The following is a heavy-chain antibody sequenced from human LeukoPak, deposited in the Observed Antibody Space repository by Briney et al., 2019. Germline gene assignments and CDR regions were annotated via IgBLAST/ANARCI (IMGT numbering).Heavy chain of an antibody. V-gene: IGHV3-30*04. CDR3: ARDSGYSYGYSSALDI. CDR1: GFTFSSYA. D-gene: IGHD5-18*01. J-gene: IGHJ3*02. CDR2: ISYDGSNK. Sequence: GGSLRLSCAASGFTFSSYAMHWVRQAPGKGLEWVAVISYDGSNKYYADSVKGRFTISRDNSKNTLYLQMNSLRAEDTAVYYCARDSGYSYGYSSALDIWGQGTMVTVSS.